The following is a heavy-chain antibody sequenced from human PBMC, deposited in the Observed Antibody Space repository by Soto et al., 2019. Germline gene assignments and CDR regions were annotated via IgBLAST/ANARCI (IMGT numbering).Heavy chain of an antibody. CDR1: GGSISSGGYY. J-gene: IGHJ5*02. CDR2: IYYSGST. Sequence: SETLSLTCTVSGGSISSGGYYWSWIRQHPGKGLEWIGYIYYSGSTYYNPSLKSRVTISVDTSKNQFSLKLSSVTAADTAVYYCAREKRIPAQKWLDPWGQGTLVTVSS. D-gene: IGHD2-2*01. V-gene: IGHV4-31*03. CDR3: AREKRIPAQKWLDP.